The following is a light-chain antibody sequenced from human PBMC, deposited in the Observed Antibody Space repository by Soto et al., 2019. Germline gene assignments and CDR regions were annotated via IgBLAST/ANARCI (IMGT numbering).Light chain of an antibody. V-gene: IGKV1-16*02. J-gene: IGKJ5*01. CDR3: QQYDTYPIT. Sequence: DIQMTQSPSSLSASVGDRVTIECRASQDISTSLAWFQQEPGKAPRTLIYGATYRQTGVPSKFSGSGSGTHFTLTISSLQPEDFATYYGQQYDTYPITFGQGTRLEIK. CDR2: GAT. CDR1: QDISTS.